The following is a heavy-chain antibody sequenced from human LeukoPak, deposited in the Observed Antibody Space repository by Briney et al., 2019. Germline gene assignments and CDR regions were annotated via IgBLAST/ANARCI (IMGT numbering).Heavy chain of an antibody. CDR1: GYTLTELS. D-gene: IGHD3-16*01. Sequence: ASVKVSCKVSGYTLTELSMHWVRQAPGKGLEWMGGFDPEDGETIYAQKFQGRVTMTEDTSTDTAYMELSSLRSEDTAVNYCARGEYSNGYPYRLDFWGQGTLLTVSS. V-gene: IGHV1-24*01. CDR2: FDPEDGET. CDR3: ARGEYSNGYPYRLDF. J-gene: IGHJ4*02.